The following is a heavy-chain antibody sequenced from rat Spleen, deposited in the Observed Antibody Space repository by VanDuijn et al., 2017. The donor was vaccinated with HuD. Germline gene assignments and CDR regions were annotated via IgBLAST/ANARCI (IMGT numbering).Heavy chain of an antibody. D-gene: IGHD1-11*01. V-gene: IGHV5-31*01. Sequence: EVQLVESGGGLVQPGGSLKLSCVASGFTFNNYWMTWIRQAPGKGLEWFASITNASGRTYYPDSVKGRFTISRDNAKSTLYLQMDSLRSEDTATYYCARHYGGYSEYVMDAWGQGASVTVSS. CDR3: ARHYGGYSEYVMDA. J-gene: IGHJ4*01. CDR1: GFTFNNYW. CDR2: ITNASGRT.